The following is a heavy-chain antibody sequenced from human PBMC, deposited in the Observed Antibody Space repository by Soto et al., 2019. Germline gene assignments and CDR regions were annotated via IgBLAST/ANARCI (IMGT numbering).Heavy chain of an antibody. CDR1: GYTFTSYG. CDR3: AAELEYSSSSGRGNV. J-gene: IGHJ6*02. V-gene: IGHV1-58*02. D-gene: IGHD6-6*01. Sequence: ASVKVSCKASGYTFTSYGISWVRQAPGQRLEWIGWIVVGSGNTNYAQKFQERVTITRDMSTSTAYMELSSLRSEDTAVYYCAAELEYSSSSGRGNVWGQGTTVTLSS. CDR2: IVVGSGNT.